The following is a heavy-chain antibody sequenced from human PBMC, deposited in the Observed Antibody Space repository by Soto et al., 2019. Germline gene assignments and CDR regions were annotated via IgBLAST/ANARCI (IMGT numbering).Heavy chain of an antibody. CDR1: GFTFRDYA. V-gene: IGHV3-23*01. J-gene: IGHJ4*02. CDR2: ISGNGDSA. D-gene: IGHD6-19*01. CDR3: GKERRGSGWSVCNF. Sequence: VQLLESGGGLVQPGGSLRLSCAASGFTFRDYAMNWVRQAPGKGLEWVSDISGNGDSARYAESVKGRFTISRDNSRETLYLQMNSLRVDDTGVYYCGKERRGSGWSVCNFWGQGTLVTVSS.